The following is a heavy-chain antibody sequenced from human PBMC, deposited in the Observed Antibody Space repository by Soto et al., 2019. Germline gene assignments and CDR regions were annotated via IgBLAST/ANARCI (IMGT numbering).Heavy chain of an antibody. CDR3: VCFECGRTAVVTAMEANGY. CDR2: LSNDESTI. J-gene: IGHJ4*02. D-gene: IGHD2-21*02. V-gene: IGHV3-30*04. Sequence: GGSLSLSCAASVFTFSSHPMHWVRQPPGKGLDWVAALSNDESTISYADSVKGRFTISRDNAKNTLYLQMSSLRVEDTALYYCVCFECGRTAVVTAMEANGYWGQGTLVTVSS. CDR1: VFTFSSHP.